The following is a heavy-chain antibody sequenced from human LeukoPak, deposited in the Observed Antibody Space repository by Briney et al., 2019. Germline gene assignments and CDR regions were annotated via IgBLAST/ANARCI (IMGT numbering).Heavy chain of an antibody. CDR3: AKPVPDIVVVVAAPLTE. CDR1: GFTFSSYG. CDR2: ISYDGSNK. D-gene: IGHD2-15*01. V-gene: IGHV3-30*18. J-gene: IGHJ4*02. Sequence: GGSLRLSCAASGFTFSSYGMHWVRQAPGKGLEWVAVISYDGSNKYYADSVKGRFTISRDNSKNTLYLQTSSLRAEDTAVYYCAKPVPDIVVVVAAPLTEWGQGTLVTVSS.